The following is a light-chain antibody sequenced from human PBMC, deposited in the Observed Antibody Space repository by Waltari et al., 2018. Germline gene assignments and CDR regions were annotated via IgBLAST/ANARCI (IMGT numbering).Light chain of an antibody. Sequence: DIVMTQSPDSLAVSLGERATIHCKSSQSVLLSSNSKNYLEWYQQKAGQPPKLLIYWASTRESGVPDRFSGSGSGTDFTLTISSLQAEDVAVYYCQEFYSAAYTFGQGTKLEIK. CDR1: QSVLLSSNSKNY. J-gene: IGKJ2*01. CDR3: QEFYSAAYT. CDR2: WAS. V-gene: IGKV4-1*01.